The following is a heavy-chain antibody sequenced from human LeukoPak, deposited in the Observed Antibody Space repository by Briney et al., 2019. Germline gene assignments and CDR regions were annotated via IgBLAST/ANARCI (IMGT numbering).Heavy chain of an antibody. CDR2: INPNSGGT. CDR3: ARSDGDPKPPFDY. J-gene: IGHJ4*02. CDR1: GYTFTGYY. V-gene: IGHV1-2*02. Sequence: GASAKVSCKASGYTFTGYYMHWVRQAPGQGLEWMGWINPNSGGTNYAQKFQGRVTMTRDTSISTAYMELSRLTFDDTAVYYCARSDGDPKPPFDYWGQGTLVTVSS. D-gene: IGHD4-17*01.